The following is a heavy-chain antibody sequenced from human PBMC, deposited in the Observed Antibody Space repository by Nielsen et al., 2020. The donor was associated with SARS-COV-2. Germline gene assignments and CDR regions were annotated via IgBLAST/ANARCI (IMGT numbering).Heavy chain of an antibody. CDR3: AAELLVITNYFDY. V-gene: IGHV4-31*03. D-gene: IGHD3-22*01. Sequence: SETLSLTCTVSGGSISSGGYYWSWIRQHPGKGLEWIGYIYYSGSTYYNPSLKSRVTISVDTSKNQFSLKLSSVTAADTAVYYCAAELLVITNYFDYWGQGTLVTVSS. CDR2: IYYSGST. CDR1: GGSISSGGYY. J-gene: IGHJ4*02.